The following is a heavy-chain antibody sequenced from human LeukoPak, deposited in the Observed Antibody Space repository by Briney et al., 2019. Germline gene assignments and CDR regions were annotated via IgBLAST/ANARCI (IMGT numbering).Heavy chain of an antibody. Sequence: SVKVSCKASGGTFSSYAISWVRQAPGQGLEWMGGIIPIFGTANYAQKFQGRVTITADESTSTAYMELSSLRSEDTAVYYCARTNSLGIWGAFDIWGQGTMVTVSS. CDR1: GGTFSSYA. CDR3: ARTNSLGIWGAFDI. CDR2: IIPIFGTA. J-gene: IGHJ3*02. D-gene: IGHD7-27*01. V-gene: IGHV1-69*13.